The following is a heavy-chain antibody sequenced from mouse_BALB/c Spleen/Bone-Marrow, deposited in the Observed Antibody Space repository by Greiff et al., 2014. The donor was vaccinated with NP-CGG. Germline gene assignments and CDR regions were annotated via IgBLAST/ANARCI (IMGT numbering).Heavy chain of an antibody. D-gene: IGHD3-3*01. J-gene: IGHJ4*01. V-gene: IGHV5-6*01. CDR2: ISGGNAYT. CDR1: ELTYSSYG. Sequence: EVQVVESGGDLVKPGGSLKLSCAASELTYSSYGMSWVRQTPDKRLEWVATISGGNAYTYYPDSMKGRFTITRDSAKNILYLQMSSLKSEDTAMHYCGRGDGSMDYWGQGTSVTVSS. CDR3: GRGDGSMDY.